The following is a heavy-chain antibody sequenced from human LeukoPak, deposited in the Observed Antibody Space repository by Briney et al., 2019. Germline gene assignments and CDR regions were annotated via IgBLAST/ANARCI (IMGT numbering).Heavy chain of an antibody. Sequence: GVSLRLSCAASGFTFSSYGMHWVRQAPGKGLEWVAFIRYDGSNKYYADSVKGRFTISRDNSKNTLYLQMNSLRAEDTAVYYCAKDQRGSDGVNWFDPWGQGTLVTVSS. J-gene: IGHJ5*02. CDR2: IRYDGSNK. CDR1: GFTFSSYG. V-gene: IGHV3-30*02. D-gene: IGHD2-8*01. CDR3: AKDQRGSDGVNWFDP.